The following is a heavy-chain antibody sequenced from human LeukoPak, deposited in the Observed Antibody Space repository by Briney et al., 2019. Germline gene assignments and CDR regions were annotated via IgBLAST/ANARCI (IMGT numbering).Heavy chain of an antibody. D-gene: IGHD3-10*02. Sequence: SETLSLTCTVSGGSISSYYWSWIRQPAGKGLEWIGRIYTSGSTNYNPSLKSRVTMSVDTSKNQFSLKLSSVTAADTAVYYCARVCSGSYYKGLDYYYCMDVWGKGTTVTISS. CDR3: ARVCSGSYYKGLDYYYCMDV. V-gene: IGHV4-4*07. CDR1: GGSISSYY. J-gene: IGHJ6*03. CDR2: IYTSGST.